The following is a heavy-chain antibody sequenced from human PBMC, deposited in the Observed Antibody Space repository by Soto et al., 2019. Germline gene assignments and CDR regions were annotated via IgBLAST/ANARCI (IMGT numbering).Heavy chain of an antibody. CDR3: ARDHIAVPGRFDY. D-gene: IGHD6-19*01. Sequence: SQTLSLTCAISWDSVSSNSAAWNWIRQYPSRGLEWLGRTYYRSKWYNDYAVSVKSRITINPDTSKNQFSLQRNSVTPEDTAVYYCARDHIAVPGRFDYWGQGTLVTVYS. J-gene: IGHJ4*02. CDR1: WDSVSSNSAA. CDR2: TYYRSKWYN. V-gene: IGHV6-1*01.